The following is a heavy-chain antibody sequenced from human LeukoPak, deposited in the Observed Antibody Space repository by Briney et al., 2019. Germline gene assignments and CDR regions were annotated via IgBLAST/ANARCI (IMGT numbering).Heavy chain of an antibody. CDR3: ARGGIVGPTSYFYYGMDV. CDR2: IPYEGSNK. J-gene: IGHJ6*02. D-gene: IGHD1-26*01. V-gene: IGHV3-30-3*01. CDR1: GFTFSSYA. Sequence: GGSLRLSCAASGFTFSSYAMHWVRQAPGEGLEWVAVIPYEGSNKYYADSVKGRFTISRDNSKNTLYLQMNSLRAEDTAVYYCARGGIVGPTSYFYYGMDVWGQGTTVTVSS.